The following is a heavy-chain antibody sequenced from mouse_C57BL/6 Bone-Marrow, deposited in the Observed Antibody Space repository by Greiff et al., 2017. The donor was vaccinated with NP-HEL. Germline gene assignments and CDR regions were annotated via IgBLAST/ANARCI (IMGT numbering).Heavy chain of an antibody. CDR3: ARSGYYGRARSWFAY. CDR1: GYTFTSYW. V-gene: IGHV1-64*01. Sequence: VQLQQPGAELVKPGASVKLSCKASGYTFTSYWMHWVKQRPGQGLEWIGMIHPNSGSTNFNEKFKSKATLTVAKSSSTAYMQLSSLTSEDSAVYYCARSGYYGRARSWFAYWGQGTLVTVSA. CDR2: IHPNSGST. D-gene: IGHD1-1*01. J-gene: IGHJ3*01.